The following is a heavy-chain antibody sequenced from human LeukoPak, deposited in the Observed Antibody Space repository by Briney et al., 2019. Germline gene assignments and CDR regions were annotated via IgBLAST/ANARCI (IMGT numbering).Heavy chain of an antibody. J-gene: IGHJ4*02. CDR3: ARHLDSRGRYFDY. CDR1: GGPISSGSHY. D-gene: IGHD3-22*01. CDR2: MLYSGNT. V-gene: IGHV4-39*01. Sequence: SETLSLTCIVSGGPISSGSHYWAWVRQPPGKGLEWIASMLYSGNTYYNPSLKSRVTISVDTSKNQFFLRLSSVTAADTTVYYCARHLDSRGRYFDYWGQGTLVTVSS.